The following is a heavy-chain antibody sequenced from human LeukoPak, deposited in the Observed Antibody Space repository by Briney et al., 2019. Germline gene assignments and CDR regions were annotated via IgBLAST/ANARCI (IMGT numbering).Heavy chain of an antibody. CDR2: ISYDGSDK. D-gene: IGHD3-16*02. Sequence: GGSLRLSCAASGFTFSTYAIHWVRQAPGKGLEWVAVISYDGSDKYYADSVKGRFTISRDNSNNSLYLQMNSLRTEDTAVYYCARSRSEGRYDYWGQGTLVTVSS. CDR3: ARSRSEGRYDY. J-gene: IGHJ4*02. CDR1: GFTFSTYA. V-gene: IGHV3-30*04.